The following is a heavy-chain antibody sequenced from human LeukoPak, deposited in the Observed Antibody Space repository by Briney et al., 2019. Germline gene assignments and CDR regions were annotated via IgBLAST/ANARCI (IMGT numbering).Heavy chain of an antibody. Sequence: PGGSLRLSCAASGFTFSSYSMNWVRQAPGKGLEWVSSISSTSSYKYYADSLEGRFTISRDNAKNSLYLQMNSLRAEDTAVYYCAGDPRDYYDSSGYSRFDYWGQGTLVTVSS. CDR3: AGDPRDYYDSSGYSRFDY. D-gene: IGHD3-22*01. CDR1: GFTFSSYS. V-gene: IGHV3-21*01. CDR2: ISSTSSYK. J-gene: IGHJ4*02.